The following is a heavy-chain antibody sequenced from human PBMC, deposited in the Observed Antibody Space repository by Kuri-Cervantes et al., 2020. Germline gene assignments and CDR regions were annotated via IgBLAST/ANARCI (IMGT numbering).Heavy chain of an antibody. CDR1: GGSISSSSYY. J-gene: IGHJ6*03. CDR2: IYYSGST. V-gene: IGHV4-39*07. CDR3: ARDWCTGGVCHAKNYYYMDV. D-gene: IGHD2-8*02. Sequence: SETLSLTCTVSGGSISSSSYYWGWIRQPPGKGLEWIGSIYYSGSTYYNPSLKSRVTISVDTSKNQFSLKLSSVTAADTAVYYCARDWCTGGVCHAKNYYYMDVWGKGTTVTVSS.